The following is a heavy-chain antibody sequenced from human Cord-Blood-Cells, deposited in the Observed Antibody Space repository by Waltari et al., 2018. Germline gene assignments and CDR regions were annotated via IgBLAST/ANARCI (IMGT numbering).Heavy chain of an antibody. J-gene: IGHJ1*01. CDR3: ARQVTSSGWYVTEYFQY. V-gene: IGHV4-39*07. CDR1: GGSISSSSYY. D-gene: IGHD6-19*01. Sequence: QLQLQESGPGLVKPSETLSLTCTVSGGSISSSSYYWGWIRQPPGKGLEWIGSIYYSGSTYYNPSLKSRVTISVDTSKNQFSLKLSSVTAADTAVYYCARQVTSSGWYVTEYFQYWGQGTLVTVSS. CDR2: IYYSGST.